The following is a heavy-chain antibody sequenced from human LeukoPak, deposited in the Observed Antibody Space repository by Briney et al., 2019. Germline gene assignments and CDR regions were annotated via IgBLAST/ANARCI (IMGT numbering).Heavy chain of an antibody. CDR2: IKEDGSEK. V-gene: IGHV3-7*01. CDR1: GFIFSTYW. Sequence: GSLRLSCSASGFIFSTYWMNWVRQAPGKGLEWVANIKEDGSEKDYADSVKGRFTISRDNAKNSVFLQMNSLRDEDTAVYYCARGLNTSPGVDYWGQGTLVTVSS. CDR3: ARGLNTSPGVDY. J-gene: IGHJ4*02. D-gene: IGHD1/OR15-1a*01.